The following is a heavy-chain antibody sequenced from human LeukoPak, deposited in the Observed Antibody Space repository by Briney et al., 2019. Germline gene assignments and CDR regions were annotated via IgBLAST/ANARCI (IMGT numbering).Heavy chain of an antibody. J-gene: IGHJ5*02. V-gene: IGHV1-2*02. D-gene: IGHD6-19*01. CDR2: INPNSGGT. Sequence: GASVKVSCKASGYTFTGYYMHWVRQAPGQGLEWMGWINPNSGGTNYAQRFQGRVTMTRDTSISTAYMELSRLRSDDTAVYYCARDDGSSGAGLDNWFDPWGQGTLVTVSS. CDR3: ARDDGSSGAGLDNWFDP. CDR1: GYTFTGYY.